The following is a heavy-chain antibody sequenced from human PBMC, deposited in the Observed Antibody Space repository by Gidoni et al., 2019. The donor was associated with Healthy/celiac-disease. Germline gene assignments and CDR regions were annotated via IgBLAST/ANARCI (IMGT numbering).Heavy chain of an antibody. Sequence: QLQLQESGPGLVKPSETLSLTCTVSGGSIRSSSYYWGWIRQPPGKGLEWIGSIYYSGSTYYNPSLKSRVTISVDTSKNQFSLKLSSVTAADTAVYYCASPKPYYDILTGYYYWGQGTLVTVSS. CDR2: IYYSGST. J-gene: IGHJ4*02. CDR3: ASPKPYYDILTGYYY. V-gene: IGHV4-39*01. CDR1: GGSIRSSSYY. D-gene: IGHD3-9*01.